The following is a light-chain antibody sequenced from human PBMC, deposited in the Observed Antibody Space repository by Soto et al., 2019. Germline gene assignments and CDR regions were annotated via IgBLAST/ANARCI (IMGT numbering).Light chain of an antibody. V-gene: IGLV2-8*01. CDR2: EVS. CDR3: SSYAGSNNFGV. CDR1: NGDVGGYNY. Sequence: QSALTQPPSASGSPGQSVTISCTGTNGDVGGYNYVSWYQQHPGKAPKLMIYEVSKRPSGVPDRFSGSKSGNTASLTVSGLQAEDEADYYCSSYAGSNNFGVFGGGTKLTVL. J-gene: IGLJ3*02.